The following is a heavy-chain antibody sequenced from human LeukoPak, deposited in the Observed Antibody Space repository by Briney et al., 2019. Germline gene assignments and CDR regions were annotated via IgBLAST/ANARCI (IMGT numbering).Heavy chain of an antibody. CDR3: AATTGMWYFDY. Sequence: GGSLRLSCAASGFTFSSYAMSWVRLAPGKGLEWVSAISGSGGSTYYADSVKGRFTISRDNSKNTLYLQMNSLRAEDTAVYYCAATTGMWYFDYWGQGTLVTVSS. J-gene: IGHJ4*02. CDR2: ISGSGGST. D-gene: IGHD1-1*01. V-gene: IGHV3-23*01. CDR1: GFTFSSYA.